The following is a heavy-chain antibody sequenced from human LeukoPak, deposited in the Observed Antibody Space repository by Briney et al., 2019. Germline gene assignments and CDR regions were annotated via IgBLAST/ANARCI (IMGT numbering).Heavy chain of an antibody. D-gene: IGHD2-15*01. V-gene: IGHV3-23*01. J-gene: IGHJ4*02. CDR3: AKDMWDIVVVVAADY. CDR2: ISGSGGST. Sequence: HPGGSLRLSCAASGFTFSSYAMSWVRQAPGKGLEWVSAISGSGGSTYYADSVKGRFTFSRDNSKNTLYLQMNSLRAEDTAVYYCAKDMWDIVVVVAADYWGQGTLVTVAS. CDR1: GFTFSSYA.